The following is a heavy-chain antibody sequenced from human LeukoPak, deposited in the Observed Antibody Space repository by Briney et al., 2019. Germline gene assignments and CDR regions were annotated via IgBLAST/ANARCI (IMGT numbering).Heavy chain of an antibody. CDR3: ARERTGIVGATSAFHY. J-gene: IGHJ4*02. CDR1: GFSFSSYR. D-gene: IGHD1-26*01. Sequence: PGGSLRLSCAASGFSFSSYRMMWVRQAPGKGLEWVSSISSSSSYIYYADSVKGRFTISRDNARNSLYLQMNSLRAEDTAVYYYARERTGIVGATSAFHYWGQGTLVTVSS. V-gene: IGHV3-21*01. CDR2: ISSSSSYI.